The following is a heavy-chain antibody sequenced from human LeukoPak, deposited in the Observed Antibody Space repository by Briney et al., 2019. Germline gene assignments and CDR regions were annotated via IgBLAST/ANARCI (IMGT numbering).Heavy chain of an antibody. CDR2: IYYSGST. CDR3: ARGERYSYAPYYFDY. Sequence: SETLSLTCTVSGGSISSYYWSWIRQPPGKGLEWIGYIYYSGSTYYNPSLKSRVTISVDTSKNQFSLKLSSVTAADTAVYYCARGERYSYAPYYFDYWGQGTLVTVSS. J-gene: IGHJ4*02. CDR1: GGSISSYY. V-gene: IGHV4-59*08. D-gene: IGHD5-18*01.